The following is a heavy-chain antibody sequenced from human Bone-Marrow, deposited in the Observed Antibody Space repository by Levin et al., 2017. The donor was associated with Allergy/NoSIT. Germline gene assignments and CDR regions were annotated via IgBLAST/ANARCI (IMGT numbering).Heavy chain of an antibody. CDR3: ARNLVGWITMIVVVPGGFDY. V-gene: IGHV1-2*02. J-gene: IGHJ4*02. Sequence: GESLKISCKASGYTFTGYYMHWVRQAPGQGLEWMGWINPNSGGTNYAQKFQGRVTMTRDTSISTAYMELSRLRSDDTAVYYCARNLVGWITMIVVVPGGFDYWGQGTLVTVSS. CDR1: GYTFTGYY. D-gene: IGHD3-22*01. CDR2: INPNSGGT.